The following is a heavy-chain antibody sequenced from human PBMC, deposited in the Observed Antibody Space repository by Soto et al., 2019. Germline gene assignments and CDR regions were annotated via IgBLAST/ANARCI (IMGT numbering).Heavy chain of an antibody. D-gene: IGHD3-3*01. V-gene: IGHV4-30-2*06. J-gene: IGHJ5*02. Sequence: SETLSLTCAVSGESITSGDYSWSWIRQSPGKGLEWIGYIYHSGSTYYNPSLTSRATISVDKSRQQFSLRLNSVTAADTAVYYCARANTIFGVLNLSWLDPWGQGILVTVSS. CDR1: GESITSGDYS. CDR2: IYHSGST. CDR3: ARANTIFGVLNLSWLDP.